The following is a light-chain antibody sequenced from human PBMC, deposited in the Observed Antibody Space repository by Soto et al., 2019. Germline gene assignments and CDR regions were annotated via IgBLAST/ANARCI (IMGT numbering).Light chain of an antibody. Sequence: QSSLTHSRSVSGSPGQSVTISCTGTSSDVGTYDFVSWYQQHPGKAPRLMIFDVSERPSGVPDRFSGSKSGNTASLTISGLQAEDEADYYCCLYAVTFYVFGTGTKATVL. CDR1: SSDVGTYDF. J-gene: IGLJ1*01. CDR2: DVS. V-gene: IGLV2-11*01. CDR3: CLYAVTFYV.